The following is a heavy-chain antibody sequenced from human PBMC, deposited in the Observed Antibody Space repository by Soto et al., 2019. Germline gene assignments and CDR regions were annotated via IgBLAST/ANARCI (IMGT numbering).Heavy chain of an antibody. Sequence: GGSLRLSCAASGFTFSSYWMSWVRQAPGKGLEWVANIKQDGSEKYYVDSVKGRFTISRDNAKNSLYPQMNSLRAEDTAVYYCARALNYYDSSWLFWGQGTLVTVSS. J-gene: IGHJ4*02. CDR3: ARALNYYDSSWLF. V-gene: IGHV3-7*03. CDR1: GFTFSSYW. D-gene: IGHD3-22*01. CDR2: IKQDGSEK.